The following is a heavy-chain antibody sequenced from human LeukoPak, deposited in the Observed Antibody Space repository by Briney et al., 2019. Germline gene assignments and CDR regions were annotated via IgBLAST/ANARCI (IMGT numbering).Heavy chain of an antibody. Sequence: GASVKVSCKASGYTFTSYYMHWVRQAPGQGLEWMGIINPSGGSTSYAQKFQGRVTMTTDTSTSTAYMELRSLRSDDTAVYYCARVGQETYCSSTSCYGYYYYYMDVWGKGTTVTVSS. D-gene: IGHD2-2*01. CDR2: INPSGGST. J-gene: IGHJ6*03. CDR3: ARVGQETYCSSTSCYGYYYYYMDV. V-gene: IGHV1-46*01. CDR1: GYTFTSYY.